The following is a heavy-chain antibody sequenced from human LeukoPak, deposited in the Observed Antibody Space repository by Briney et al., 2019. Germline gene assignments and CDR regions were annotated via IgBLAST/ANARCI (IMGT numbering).Heavy chain of an antibody. Sequence: GGSLRLSCAASGFTFSSYAMSWVRQAPGKGLEWVSAISGSGGSTYYADSVKGRFTISRDNSKNTLYLQMNSLRAEDTAVYYCAKRTFATYYYDSSGYYCFDYWGQGTLVTVSS. V-gene: IGHV3-23*01. CDR3: AKRTFATYYYDSSGYYCFDY. CDR2: ISGSGGST. J-gene: IGHJ4*02. D-gene: IGHD3-22*01. CDR1: GFTFSSYA.